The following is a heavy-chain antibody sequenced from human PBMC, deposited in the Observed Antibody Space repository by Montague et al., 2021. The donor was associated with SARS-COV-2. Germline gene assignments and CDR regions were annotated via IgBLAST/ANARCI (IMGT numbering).Heavy chain of an antibody. CDR2: IFYDGST. CDR3: ARHGPNDYYHSRYFDL. V-gene: IGHV4-39*01. D-gene: IGHD3-10*01. CDR1: GGSISSRTYY. J-gene: IGHJ2*01. Sequence: SETLSLTCIVSGGSISSRTYYWGWIRQPPGKGLKWIGSIFYDGSTYYNPSLKSRVTISVDTSKNQFSLNLSSVTAADTAVYYCARHGPNDYYHSRYFDLWGRGTLVTVSS.